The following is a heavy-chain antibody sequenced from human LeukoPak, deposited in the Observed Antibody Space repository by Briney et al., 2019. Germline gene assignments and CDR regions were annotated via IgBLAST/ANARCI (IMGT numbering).Heavy chain of an antibody. CDR2: INPNSGGT. CDR3: ARTRYSGSYYWFDP. J-gene: IGHJ5*02. V-gene: IGHV1-2*04. CDR1: GYTFTGYY. D-gene: IGHD1-26*01. Sequence: ASVKVSCKASGYTFTGYYMHWVRQAPGQGLEWMGWINPNSGGTNYAQKFQGWVTMTRDTSISTAYMELSRLRSDDTAVYCCARTRYSGSYYWFDPWGQGTLVTVSS.